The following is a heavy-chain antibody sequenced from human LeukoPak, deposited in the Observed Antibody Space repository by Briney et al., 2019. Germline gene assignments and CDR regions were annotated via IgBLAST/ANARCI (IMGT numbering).Heavy chain of an antibody. D-gene: IGHD6-19*01. CDR1: GYIFTNYG. CDR3: ARDAEYRSGWFDY. V-gene: IGHV1-18*01. CDR2: ISGYSGNT. J-gene: IGHJ4*02. Sequence: ASVKVSCKASGYIFTNYGISWVRQAPGQGREWMGWISGYSGNTNYAQSLQGRVTMTTDTSSSTAYMELRSLRSDDTAVYYCARDAEYRSGWFDYWGQGTLVTVSS.